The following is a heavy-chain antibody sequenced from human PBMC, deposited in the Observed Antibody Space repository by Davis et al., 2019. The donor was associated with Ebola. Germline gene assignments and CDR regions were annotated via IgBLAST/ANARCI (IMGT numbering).Heavy chain of an antibody. CDR2: IYTGDSDT. J-gene: IGHJ3*02. CDR1: GYTFSSYW. V-gene: IGHV5-51*01. CDR3: ASLRRTITGMDDAFDI. Sequence: KVSCKGSGYTFSSYWIGWVRQMPGKGLEWMGIIYTGDSDTRYSPSFRGQVTISADKSTKTAFLVWTGLKASDTAMYYCASLRRTITGMDDAFDIWGQGTMVTVSS. D-gene: IGHD2-8*02.